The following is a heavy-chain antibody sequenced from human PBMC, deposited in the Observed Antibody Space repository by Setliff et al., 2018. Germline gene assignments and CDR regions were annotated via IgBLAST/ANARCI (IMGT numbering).Heavy chain of an antibody. V-gene: IGHV1-69*05. CDR1: GGTFSTYA. Sequence: SVKVSCKAPGGTFSTYAISWVRQAPGQGLEWMGGIISMFGTTNYAQKFQGRVTITTDKSTSTAYMELSSLRSEDTAIYYCARGDFYYYFYMDVWGKGTTVTVSS. J-gene: IGHJ6*03. CDR2: IISMFGTT. CDR3: ARGDFYYYFYMDV.